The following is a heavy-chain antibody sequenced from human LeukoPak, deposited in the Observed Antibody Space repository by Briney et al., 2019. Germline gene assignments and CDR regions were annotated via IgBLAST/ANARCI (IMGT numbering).Heavy chain of an antibody. D-gene: IGHD2-21*01. Sequence: PSETLSLTCAVPGGSIRRSAYYWGWIRQSPGKRLEWIGSIHQTGSTYDNPSLKSRVSISVDTSKNQVSLKLRSVTAADTALYYCARHVMVIPDGVTHWFDYWGRGTLVTVSS. CDR1: GGSIRRSAYY. CDR2: IHQTGST. V-gene: IGHV4-39*01. J-gene: IGHJ5*01. CDR3: ARHVMVIPDGVTHWFDY.